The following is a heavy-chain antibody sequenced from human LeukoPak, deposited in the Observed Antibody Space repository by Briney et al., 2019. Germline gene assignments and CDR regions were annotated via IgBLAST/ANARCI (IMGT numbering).Heavy chain of an antibody. CDR1: GCSFTTYC. V-gene: IGHV5-10-1*01. CDR3: ATYSYGLNWFDP. D-gene: IGHD5-18*01. Sequence: GESLKISCWGSGCSFTTYCISWVRQMPGKGLEWMGMIDPSDSYTNYSPSFQGHVTISADKSISTAYLQWSSLKASDTAMYYCATYSYGLNWFDPWGQGTLVTVSS. J-gene: IGHJ5*02. CDR2: IDPSDSYT.